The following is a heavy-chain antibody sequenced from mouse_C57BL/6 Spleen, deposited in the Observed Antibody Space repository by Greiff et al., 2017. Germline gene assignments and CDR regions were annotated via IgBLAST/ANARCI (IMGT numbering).Heavy chain of an antibody. J-gene: IGHJ2*01. V-gene: IGHV1-4*01. CDR2: INPSSGYT. CDR1: GYTFTSYT. Sequence: VQLQQSGAELARPGASVTMSCKASGYTFTSYTMHWVKQRPGQGLEWIGYINPSSGYTKYNQKFKDKATLTADKSSSTAYMQLSSLTSEDSAVYYSARGWEGFDYWGQGTTLTVSS. D-gene: IGHD1-1*02. CDR3: ARGWEGFDY.